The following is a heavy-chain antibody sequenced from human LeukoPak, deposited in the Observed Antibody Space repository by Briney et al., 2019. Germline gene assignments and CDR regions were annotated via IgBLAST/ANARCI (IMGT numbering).Heavy chain of an antibody. CDR3: ARDRGTIFGVVFY. D-gene: IGHD3-3*01. J-gene: IGHJ4*02. CDR1: EFTFSSYW. Sequence: GGSLRLSCAASEFTFSSYWMHWVRQAPGKGLVWVSRINSDGSSTSYADSVKGRFTISRDNAKNTLYLQMDSLRAEDTAVYYCARDRGTIFGVVFYWGQGTLVTVSS. V-gene: IGHV3-74*01. CDR2: INSDGSST.